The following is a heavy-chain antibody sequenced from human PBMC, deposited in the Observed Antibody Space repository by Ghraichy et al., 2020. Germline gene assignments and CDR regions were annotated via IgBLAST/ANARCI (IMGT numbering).Heavy chain of an antibody. V-gene: IGHV3-11*01. CDR3: ARVTENCIDY. D-gene: IGHD2-21*02. CDR1: GFSFSDYY. CDR2: LSNSEGHIK. J-gene: IGHJ4*02. Sequence: GGSLRLSCTASGFSFSDYYMSWIRQPPGKGLEWVSYLSNSEGHIKYYADSVKGRFTISRDNAKNSLYLQMNGLRADDAAVYFCARVTENCIDYWGQGTLVTVSS.